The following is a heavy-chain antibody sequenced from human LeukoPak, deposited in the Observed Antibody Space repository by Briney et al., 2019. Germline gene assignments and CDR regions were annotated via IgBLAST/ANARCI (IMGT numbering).Heavy chain of an antibody. V-gene: IGHV3-7*01. CDR3: ARVVGESSGLDY. J-gene: IGHJ4*02. D-gene: IGHD6-19*01. CDR1: GFTFNNYW. Sequence: GGSLRLSCAASGFTFNNYWMSWVRQAPGKGLEWVANIKQDGSEKYYVDSVKGRFTISRDNAKNSLYLQMNYLRAEDTAVYYCARVVGESSGLDYWGQGTLVIVSS. CDR2: IKQDGSEK.